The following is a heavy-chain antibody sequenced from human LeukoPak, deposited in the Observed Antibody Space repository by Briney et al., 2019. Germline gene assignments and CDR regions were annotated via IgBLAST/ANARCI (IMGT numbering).Heavy chain of an antibody. Sequence: GGSLRLSSVASGFTFSSYWMHWVRQAPGKGLVWVSHINSDGRSTTYEDSVKGRFTISRDNAKNTLYLQMTSLRAEDTAVYYCARDGLAAITFDYWGQGILVTVSS. D-gene: IGHD5-24*01. CDR3: ARDGLAAITFDY. CDR2: INSDGRST. J-gene: IGHJ4*02. V-gene: IGHV3-74*01. CDR1: GFTFSSYW.